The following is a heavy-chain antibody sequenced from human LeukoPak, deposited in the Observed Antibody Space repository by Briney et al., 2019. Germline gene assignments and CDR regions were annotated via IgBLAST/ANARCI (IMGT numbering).Heavy chain of an antibody. CDR3: ARDWELGY. CDR1: GGSISSSSYY. D-gene: IGHD1-26*01. Sequence: SETLSLTCTVSGGSISSSSYYWGWIRQPPGKGLEWIGNIYYSGSTYYNPSLKSESTYYNPSLKSRVTISVDTSKNQFSLKLSSVTAADTAVYYCARDWELGYWGQGTLVTVSS. J-gene: IGHJ4*02. V-gene: IGHV4-39*02. CDR2: IYYSGSTYYNPSLKSEST.